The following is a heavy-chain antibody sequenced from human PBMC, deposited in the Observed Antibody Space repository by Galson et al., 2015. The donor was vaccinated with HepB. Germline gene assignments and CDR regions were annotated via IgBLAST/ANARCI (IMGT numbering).Heavy chain of an antibody. Sequence: SVKVSCKASGYTFTSCYMHWVRQAPGQGLEWMGIINPSGGSTSYAQKFQGRVTMTRDTSTSTVYMELSSLRSEDTAVDYCARDTVGGYCSGGSCYSGRLWGQGTLVTVSS. CDR2: INPSGGST. D-gene: IGHD2-15*01. J-gene: IGHJ4*02. V-gene: IGHV1-46*01. CDR1: GYTFTSCY. CDR3: ARDTVGGYCSGGSCYSGRL.